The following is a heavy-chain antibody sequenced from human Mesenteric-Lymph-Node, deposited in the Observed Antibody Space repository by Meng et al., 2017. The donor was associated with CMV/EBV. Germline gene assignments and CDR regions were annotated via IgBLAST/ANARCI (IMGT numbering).Heavy chain of an antibody. D-gene: IGHD6-19*01. J-gene: IGHJ4*02. V-gene: IGHV3-74*01. CDR1: GFTFSKYW. Sequence: GGSLRLSCAASGFTFSKYWMHWVRQAPGKGLVWVSRINSDESSTSYADSVKGRFTISRDTAKNTLYLQMNSLRAEDTAVYYCATTVHQWLSSGYWGQGTLVTVSS. CDR3: ATTVHQWLSSGY. CDR2: INSDESST.